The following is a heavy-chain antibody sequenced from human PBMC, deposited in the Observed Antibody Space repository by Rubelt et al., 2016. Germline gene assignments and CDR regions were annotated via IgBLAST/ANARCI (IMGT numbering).Heavy chain of an antibody. CDR2: IYYSGST. CDR3: AGGVGFATNPYYRGPFDS. CDR1: GGSISSSDYY. V-gene: IGHV4-39*01. J-gene: IGHJ4*02. Sequence: QLQLQESGPGLVKPSETLSLTCTVSGGSISSSDYYWGWIRQPPGKGLEWIGNIYYSGSTYYNPSLKSRVTISVDTSKNQFSLKLGSVPAADTGLYFCAGGVGFATNPYYRGPFDSWGLGTQVTVSS. D-gene: IGHD1-26*01.